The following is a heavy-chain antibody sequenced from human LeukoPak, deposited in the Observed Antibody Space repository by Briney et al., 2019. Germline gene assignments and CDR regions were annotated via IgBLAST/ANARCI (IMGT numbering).Heavy chain of an antibody. J-gene: IGHJ3*01. CDR2: ISGSGGST. CDR1: GFTFSSYA. Sequence: GGSLRLSCAASGFTFSSYAMSWVRQAPGKGLEWVSAISGSGGSTYYADSVKGRFTISRDNPKNTLYLQMNSLRAEDTAVYYCAKDKRRPNYYDSSGYYGDAFDVWGQGTMVTVSS. V-gene: IGHV3-23*01. D-gene: IGHD3-22*01. CDR3: AKDKRRPNYYDSSGYYGDAFDV.